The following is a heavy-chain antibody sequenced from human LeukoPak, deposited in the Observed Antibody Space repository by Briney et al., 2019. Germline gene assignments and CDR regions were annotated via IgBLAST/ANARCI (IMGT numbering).Heavy chain of an antibody. CDR1: GGSISSYY. V-gene: IGHV4-59*01. CDR3: AREGADDSSGYYHSYFDY. D-gene: IGHD3-22*01. J-gene: IGHJ4*02. Sequence: SETLSLTCTVSGGSISSYYWSWIRQPPGKGLEWIGYIYYSGSTNYNPSLKSRVTISVDTSKNQFSLKLSSVTAADTAVYHCAREGADDSSGYYHSYFDYWGQGTLVTVSS. CDR2: IYYSGST.